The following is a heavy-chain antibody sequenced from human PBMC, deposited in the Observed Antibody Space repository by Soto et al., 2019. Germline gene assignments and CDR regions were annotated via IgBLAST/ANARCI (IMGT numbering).Heavy chain of an antibody. D-gene: IGHD6-25*01. CDR2: ISSDGSKQ. Sequence: LRLSCAWSGFPFRSYGMQWVRQTPGEGLEWVAAISSDGSKQFYGDSVKGRFTISRDNSREMFYLQMDGLRVADTAVYYCANGDPAAGPAQHWGQGTQVTVSS. CDR3: ANGDPAAGPAQH. V-gene: IGHV3-33*05. J-gene: IGHJ1*01. CDR1: GFPFRSYG.